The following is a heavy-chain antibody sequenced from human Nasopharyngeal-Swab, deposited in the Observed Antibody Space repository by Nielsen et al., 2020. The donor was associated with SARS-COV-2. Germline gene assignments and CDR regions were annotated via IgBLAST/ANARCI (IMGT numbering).Heavy chain of an antibody. CDR1: GVSISSQY. CDR2: ISHNSGT. J-gene: IGHJ4*02. D-gene: IGHD2-21*01. CDR3: ARNHAFGDSSFDY. Sequence: SETLSLTCTVSGVSISSQYWSWIRQPPGKGLEWIGYISHNSGTNYNPSLKSRVTMFMDTSKNQFSLKLRSVTAADTAVYYCARNHAFGDSSFDYWGQGTLVTVSS. V-gene: IGHV4-59*11.